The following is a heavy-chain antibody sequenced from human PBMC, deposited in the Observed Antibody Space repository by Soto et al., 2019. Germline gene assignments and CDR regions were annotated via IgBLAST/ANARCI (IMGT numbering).Heavy chain of an antibody. D-gene: IGHD3-16*01. CDR2: IIPVFDKA. V-gene: IGHV1-69*01. Sequence: QVQLVQSGADVKKPGSSVKVSCKTSGGPFGSSAISWVRQAPAQGLEWMGEIIPVFDKANYAQNFQGRLTLTADEPKATVFIPLSRLRSEEQAMYFCERLRSRWGDAFEPWCRWTFLTVS. J-gene: IGHJ3*01. CDR1: GGPFGSSA. CDR3: ERLRSRWGDAFEP.